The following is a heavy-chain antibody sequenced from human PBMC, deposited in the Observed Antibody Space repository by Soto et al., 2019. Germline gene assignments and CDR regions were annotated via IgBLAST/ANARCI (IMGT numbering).Heavy chain of an antibody. V-gene: IGHV1-18*04. J-gene: IGHJ4*02. CDR3: ARGFPYDFVRSLDS. CDR2: ISRYTGNQ. CDR1: GYTLSTFG. Sequence: SMRGSSSSSGYTLSTFGITCVRPALGQGLEWMGRISRYTGNQDDAPKVKDRLTMATATSTKAGYMELRTLRSDAAAVYYCARGFPYDFVRSLDSWGQGTLVTVSS. D-gene: IGHD3-16*01.